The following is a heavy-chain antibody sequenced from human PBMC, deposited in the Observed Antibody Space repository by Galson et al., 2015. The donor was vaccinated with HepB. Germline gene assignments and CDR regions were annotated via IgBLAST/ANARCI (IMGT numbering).Heavy chain of an antibody. Sequence: YTFTNYGLSWVRQAPGQGLQWMGWISAYNGNTNYAHKFQGRVTMTTDTSTSTASMELRSLRSDDTAMYYCARVTVYYNVLTASVGYGMDVWGQGTTVTVSS. CDR1: YTFTNYG. CDR3: ARVTVYYNVLTASVGYGMDV. D-gene: IGHD3-9*01. V-gene: IGHV1-18*01. CDR2: ISAYNGNT. J-gene: IGHJ6*02.